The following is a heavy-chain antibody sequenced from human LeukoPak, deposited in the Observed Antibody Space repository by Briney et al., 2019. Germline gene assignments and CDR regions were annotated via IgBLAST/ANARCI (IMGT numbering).Heavy chain of an antibody. CDR3: ARVGAYCSSSSCFDY. CDR2: ISAYNSNT. CDR1: GGTFSSYA. D-gene: IGHD2-2*01. V-gene: IGHV1-18*01. J-gene: IGHJ4*02. Sequence: ASVKVSCKASGGTFSSYAISWVRQAPGQGLEWMGWISAYNSNTDYAQNLQDRVTMTTDTSTSTAYMELRSLRSDDTAVYYCARVGAYCSSSSCFDYWDQGTLVTVSS.